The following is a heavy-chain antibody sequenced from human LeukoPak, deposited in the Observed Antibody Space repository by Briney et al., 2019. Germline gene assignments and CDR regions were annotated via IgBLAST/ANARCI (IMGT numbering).Heavy chain of an antibody. CDR2: ISSSGSII. D-gene: IGHD3-22*01. J-gene: IGHJ3*02. V-gene: IGHV3-11*01. CDR3: ARDDDDSSALDI. Sequence: GGSLRLSCAASGFTFSDYYMSWLRQAPGKGLEWGSYISSSGSIIYYTDSVKGRFTISRDNAKNSLYLQMNSLRAEDTAVYYCARDDDDSSALDIWGQGTMVTVSS. CDR1: GFTFSDYY.